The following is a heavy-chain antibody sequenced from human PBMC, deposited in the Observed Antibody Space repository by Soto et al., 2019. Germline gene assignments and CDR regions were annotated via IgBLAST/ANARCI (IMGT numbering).Heavy chain of an antibody. V-gene: IGHV1-18*04. CDR1: GYTFTSYG. CDR2: ISAYNGNT. Sequence: SVKVSCKASGYTFTSYGISWARQAPGQGLEWMGWISAYNGNTNYAQKLQGRVTMTTDTSTSTAYMELRSLRSDDTAVYYCARLTPSMAAYYYYGMDVRGQGTTVT. CDR3: ARLTPSMAAYYYYGMDV. D-gene: IGHD3-10*01. J-gene: IGHJ6*02.